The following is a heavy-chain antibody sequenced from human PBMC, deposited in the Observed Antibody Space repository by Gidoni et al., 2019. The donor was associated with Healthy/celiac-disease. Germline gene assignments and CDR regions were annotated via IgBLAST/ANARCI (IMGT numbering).Heavy chain of an antibody. CDR2: IKSKTDGGTT. J-gene: IGHJ6*03. Sequence: EVQLVESGGGLVKPGGSLRLSCAASGFTFSNAWMNWVRQAPGKGLEWVGRIKSKTDGGTTDYAAPVKGRFTISRDDSKNTLYLQMNSLKTEDTAVYYCTTGVLLYDSSGYYPRHNFRYYMDVWGKGTTVTVSS. CDR1: GFTFSNAW. CDR3: TTGVLLYDSSGYYPRHNFRYYMDV. V-gene: IGHV3-15*07. D-gene: IGHD3-22*01.